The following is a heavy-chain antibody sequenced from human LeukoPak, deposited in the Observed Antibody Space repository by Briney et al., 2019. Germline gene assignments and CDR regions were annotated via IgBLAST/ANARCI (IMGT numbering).Heavy chain of an antibody. J-gene: IGHJ5*02. Sequence: PSETLSLTCAVSGGSFTGYYWSWIRQPPGKGLEWIGEINHSGSTNYNPSLKSRVTISVDTSKNQFSLKLSSVTAADTAVYYCARADFTIFGVVISCWFDPWGQGTLVTVSS. CDR1: GGSFTGYY. CDR2: INHSGST. D-gene: IGHD3-3*01. CDR3: ARADFTIFGVVISCWFDP. V-gene: IGHV4-34*01.